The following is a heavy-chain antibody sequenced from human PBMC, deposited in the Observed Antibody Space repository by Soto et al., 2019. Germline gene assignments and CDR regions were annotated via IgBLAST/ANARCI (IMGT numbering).Heavy chain of an antibody. CDR2: ISSSSSYI. J-gene: IGHJ4*02. CDR1: GFTFSSYS. Sequence: PGGSLRLSCAASGFTFSSYSMNWVRQAPGKGLEWVSSISSSSSYIYYADSVKGRFTISRDNSKNTLYLQMTSLRAEDTAVYHCAIAKSSSWHNFDYWGQGTLVTVSS. CDR3: AIAKSSSWHNFDY. D-gene: IGHD6-13*01. V-gene: IGHV3-21*01.